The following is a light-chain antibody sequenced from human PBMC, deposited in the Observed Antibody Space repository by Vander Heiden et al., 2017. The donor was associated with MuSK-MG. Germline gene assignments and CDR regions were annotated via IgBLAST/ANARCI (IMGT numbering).Light chain of an antibody. CDR1: QSISSD. CDR3: QQYFSYKT. V-gene: IGKV1-5*03. Sequence: DIQMTQSPTALSASAGDRVTITCRASQSISSDLAWYHQKPGKAPKLLIYEVSSLESGVPSRFSGSGSGTEFTLTISSLQSDDSGIYYCQQYFSYKTFGRGTKVEI. J-gene: IGKJ1*01. CDR2: EVS.